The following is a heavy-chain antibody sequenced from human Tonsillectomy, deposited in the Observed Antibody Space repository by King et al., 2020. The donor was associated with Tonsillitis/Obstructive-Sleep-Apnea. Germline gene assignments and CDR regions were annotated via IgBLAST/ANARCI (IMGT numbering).Heavy chain of an antibody. D-gene: IGHD2-2*01. CDR2: INPNSGGT. CDR3: ARDIYCSSTSCYGANWFDP. CDR1: GYTFTGYY. Sequence: VQLVESGAEVKKPGASVKVSCKASGYTFTGYYMHWVRQAPGQGLEWMGRINPNSGGTNYAQKFQGRVTMTRDTSISTAYMELSRLRSDDTAVYYCARDIYCSSTSCYGANWFDPWGQGTLVTVSS. J-gene: IGHJ5*02. V-gene: IGHV1-2*06.